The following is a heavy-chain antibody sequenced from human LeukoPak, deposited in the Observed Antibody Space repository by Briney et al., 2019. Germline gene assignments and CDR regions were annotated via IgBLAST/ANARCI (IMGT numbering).Heavy chain of an antibody. CDR2: IDPKSGGT. V-gene: IGHV1-2*02. D-gene: IGHD5-18*01. CDR1: GYIFNDYY. CDR3: ARSPRYGIDY. Sequence: ASVKVSCKASGYIFNDYYMHWVRQAPGQGLEWMGWIDPKSGGTKYVQKFQGRVTMTRDTSVSTAYMEVNNLIPDDTAVYYCARSPRYGIDYWGQGVLVTVSS. J-gene: IGHJ4*02.